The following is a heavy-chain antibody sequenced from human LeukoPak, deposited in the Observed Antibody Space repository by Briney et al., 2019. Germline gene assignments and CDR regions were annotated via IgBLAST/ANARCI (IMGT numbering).Heavy chain of an antibody. D-gene: IGHD2/OR15-2a*01. CDR3: AKDQSRDYFRGADY. CDR2: IRGDGATK. J-gene: IGHJ4*02. Sequence: GGALRLPCAASGFTFSKYAMTWVRQAPGKGLEGVSAIRGDGATKFYAYSVKGRFTVSRDNSKNTVYLQMNRLRAEDTAVYYCAKDQSRDYFRGADYWGQGTLVTVSS. CDR1: GFTFSKYA. V-gene: IGHV3-23*01.